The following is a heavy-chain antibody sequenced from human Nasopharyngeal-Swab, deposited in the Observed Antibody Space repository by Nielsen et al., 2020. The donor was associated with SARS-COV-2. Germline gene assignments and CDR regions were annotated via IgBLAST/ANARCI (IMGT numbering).Heavy chain of an antibody. D-gene: IGHD2-8*02. Sequence: SVKVSCKASGGTFSSYAIRWVRQAPGQGLEWMGGIIPIFGTANYAQKFQGRVTITADESTSTAYMELSSLRSEDTAVYYCARDQAGGGVLGYWGQGTLVTVSS. J-gene: IGHJ4*02. CDR2: IIPIFGTA. CDR3: ARDQAGGGVLGY. CDR1: GGTFSSYA. V-gene: IGHV1-69*13.